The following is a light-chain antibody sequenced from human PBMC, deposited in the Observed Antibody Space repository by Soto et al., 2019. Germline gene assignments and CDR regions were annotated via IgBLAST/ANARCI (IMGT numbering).Light chain of an antibody. J-gene: IGKJ5*01. V-gene: IGKV3-20*01. CDR2: GAS. CDR1: QSVSSY. Sequence: EIVLTQSPATPSLSPGERATLSCRASQSVSSYLAWYQQKPGQAPRHLISGASTRATGIPARFSGSGSGTDFTLTIARLEPEDFAVYYCQEYDGAPITFGLGTRLEIK. CDR3: QEYDGAPIT.